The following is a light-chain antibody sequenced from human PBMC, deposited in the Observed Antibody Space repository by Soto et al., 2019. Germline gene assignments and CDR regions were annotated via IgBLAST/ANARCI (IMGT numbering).Light chain of an antibody. Sequence: EMVLTQSPGTLSLSAGERATLSCRASQSISSSFLAWYQQRPGQAPRLLIHGVSSKAAGIPDRFSGSGSGTEFTLTLNRLEPEDFALYCCQQYGSSPFTCGPGNQLEIK. CDR3: QQYGSSPFT. CDR1: QSISSSF. V-gene: IGKV3-20*01. CDR2: GVS. J-gene: IGKJ3*01.